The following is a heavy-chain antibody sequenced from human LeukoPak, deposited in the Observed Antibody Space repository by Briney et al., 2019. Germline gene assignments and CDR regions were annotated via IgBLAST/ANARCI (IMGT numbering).Heavy chain of an antibody. CDR2: IKQDGSTK. CDR3: ARDTDGSLDY. CDR1: GFTFTNSW. D-gene: IGHD1-26*01. J-gene: IGHJ4*02. Sequence: SGGSLILSCAASGFTFTNSWMAWVRQAPRKGLEWVANIKQDGSTKHYADSLKGRFTISRDDPKNSLYLQMNSLRADDTAAYYCARDTDGSLDYWGQGILVTVAS. V-gene: IGHV3-7*01.